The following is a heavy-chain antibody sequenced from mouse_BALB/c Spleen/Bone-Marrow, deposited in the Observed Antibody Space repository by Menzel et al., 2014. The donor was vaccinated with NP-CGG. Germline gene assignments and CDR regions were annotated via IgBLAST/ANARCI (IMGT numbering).Heavy chain of an antibody. D-gene: IGHD2-3*01. V-gene: IGHV2-5-1*01. CDR3: AIDGYYAMDY. J-gene: IGHJ4*01. CDR1: GFSLISYG. CDR2: IWRGGST. Sequence: QVQLKESGPSLVQPSQSLSITCTVSGFSLISYGVHWVRQSPGKGLEWLGVIWRGGSTDYNAAFMSRLSITEDNSKSQVFFKMNRLQADDTAIYYCAIDGYYAMDYWGQGTSVTVSS.